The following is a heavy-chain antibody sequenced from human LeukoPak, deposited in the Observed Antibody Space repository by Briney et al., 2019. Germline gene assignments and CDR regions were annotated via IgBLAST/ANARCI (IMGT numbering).Heavy chain of an antibody. J-gene: IGHJ4*02. CDR1: GFTFSNYW. Sequence: GGSLRLSCAASGFTFSNYWMHWVRQAPGKGLVWVSRISDADGSITDYADSVRGRFTISRDTAKNTLYLEMNSLGAEDTAVYYCARDLSGYSDYWGQGTLVTVSS. D-gene: IGHD2-15*01. CDR3: ARDLSGYSDY. CDR2: ISDADGSIT. V-gene: IGHV3-74*01.